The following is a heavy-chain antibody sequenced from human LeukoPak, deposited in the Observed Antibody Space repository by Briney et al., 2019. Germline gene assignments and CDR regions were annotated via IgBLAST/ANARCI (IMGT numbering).Heavy chain of an antibody. D-gene: IGHD4-11*01. V-gene: IGHV3-48*01. CDR2: ISSSSSTI. J-gene: IGHJ4*02. CDR1: GFAFSSYS. CDR3: ARDSTVTTSSNFDY. Sequence: GGSLRLSCAASGFAFSSYSMNWVRQAPGKGLEWVSYISSSSSTIYYADSVKGRFTISRDNAKNSLYLQMNSLRAEDTAVYYCARDSTVTTSSNFDYWGQGTLVTVSS.